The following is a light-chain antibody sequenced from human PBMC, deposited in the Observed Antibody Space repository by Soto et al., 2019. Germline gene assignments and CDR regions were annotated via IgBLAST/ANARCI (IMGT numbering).Light chain of an antibody. V-gene: IGKV1-13*02. CDR1: QDISGA. Sequence: AIQLTQSPSSLSSSVGDRVTITCRASQDISGALAWYQQKPGNAPRLLIYDVSSLESGVPSRFSGSGSGTDSTFTISSLQPEDVATYYRQQFNGFPLTFGRGTRLEIK. CDR2: DVS. J-gene: IGKJ5*01. CDR3: QQFNGFPLT.